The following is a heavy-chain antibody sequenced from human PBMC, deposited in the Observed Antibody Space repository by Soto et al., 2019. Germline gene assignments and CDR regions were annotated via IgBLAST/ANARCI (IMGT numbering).Heavy chain of an antibody. V-gene: IGHV1-24*01. D-gene: IGHD6-13*01. CDR3: ATDSQMFGQHLVRFDF. CDR2: FDPEDGET. J-gene: IGHJ4*02. CDR1: GYTLTYLS. Sequence: ASVKVPCKVSGYTLTYLSVHWVRQAPGQGLEWMGGFDPEDGETFYAQKFQGRVTMTEDTSTDTAYMEVSSLRSEDTAVYYCATDSQMFGQHLVRFDFWGQGTLVTVSS.